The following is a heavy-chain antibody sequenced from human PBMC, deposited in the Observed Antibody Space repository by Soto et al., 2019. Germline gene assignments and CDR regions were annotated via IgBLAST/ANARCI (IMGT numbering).Heavy chain of an antibody. V-gene: IGHV4-59*01. CDR1: GGSISSYY. CDR3: ARGGIAAVTNYYYYYGMDV. CDR2: IYYSGST. Sequence: SETLSLTCTVSGGSISSYYWSWIRQPPGKGLEWIGYIYYSGSTNYNPSLKSRVTISVDTSKNQFSLKLSSVTAADTAVYHCARGGIAAVTNYYYYYGMDVWGQGTTVTVSS. J-gene: IGHJ6*02. D-gene: IGHD6-13*01.